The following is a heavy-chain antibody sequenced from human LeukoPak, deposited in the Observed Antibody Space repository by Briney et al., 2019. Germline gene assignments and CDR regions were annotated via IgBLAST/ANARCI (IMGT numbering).Heavy chain of an antibody. CDR3: ARLGCSSTSCYAGDYYYGMDV. V-gene: IGHV4-34*01. J-gene: IGHJ6*02. CDR1: GGSFSGYY. Sequence: PSETLSLTCAVYGGSFSGYYWSWIRQPPGNGLDWIGEINHSGSTNYNPSLTSRVTISVDTSKNQFSLKLSSVTAADTAVYYCARLGCSSTSCYAGDYYYGMDVWGQGTTVTVSS. CDR2: INHSGST. D-gene: IGHD2-2*01.